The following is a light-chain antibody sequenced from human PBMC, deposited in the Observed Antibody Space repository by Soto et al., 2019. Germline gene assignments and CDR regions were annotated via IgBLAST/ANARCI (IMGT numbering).Light chain of an antibody. CDR3: QQYNFWPT. V-gene: IGKV3-15*01. J-gene: IGKJ1*01. CDR2: GAS. Sequence: EIVMTQSPATLSVSPGERAALSCRASQSVSSNLAWYRQQPGQAPRLLIYGASTRATGIPARFSGSGSGTEFTLTISSLQSEDFAVYYCQQYNFWPTFGQGTKVDIK. CDR1: QSVSSN.